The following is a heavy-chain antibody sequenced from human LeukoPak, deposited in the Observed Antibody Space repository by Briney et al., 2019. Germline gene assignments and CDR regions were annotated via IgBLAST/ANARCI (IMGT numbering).Heavy chain of an antibody. CDR3: AKDTVDTAMVIDC. CDR2: ISYVGSRR. J-gene: IGHJ4*02. V-gene: IGHV3-30*18. D-gene: IGHD5-18*01. Sequence: PGGSLRLSRAASGFMFSSYGMHWVRQAPGKGLEWVAVISYVGSRRNYADAVKGRFTISRDNSKNTLYLQMNSLRAEDTAVYYCAKDTVDTAMVIDCWGQGTLITVSS. CDR1: GFMFSSYG.